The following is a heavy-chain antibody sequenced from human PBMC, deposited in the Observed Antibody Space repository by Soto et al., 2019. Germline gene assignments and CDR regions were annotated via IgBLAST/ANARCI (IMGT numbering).Heavy chain of an antibody. V-gene: IGHV4-59*11. J-gene: IGHJ4*02. Sequence: PSETLSLTCTVSGGSISSHYWSWIRQPPGKGLEWIGYIYYSGSTNYNPSLKSRVTISVDTSKNQFSLKLSSVTAADTAVYYCARGGKSAILVDYWGQGTLVTVSS. CDR3: ARGGKSAILVDY. CDR2: IYYSGST. CDR1: GGSISSHY.